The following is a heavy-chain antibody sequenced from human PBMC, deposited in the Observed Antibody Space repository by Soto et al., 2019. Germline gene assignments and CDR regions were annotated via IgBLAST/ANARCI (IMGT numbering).Heavy chain of an antibody. Sequence: ASVKVSCKXSGYSFTAYCVHWVRQAPGQGLEWMGWINPNSGGTNYAQRFQGRVAMTTDTSTNTAYMELNSLKSDDTALYFCARSSGTYSDFGYWGQGTQVTVSS. J-gene: IGHJ4*01. V-gene: IGHV1-2*02. CDR1: GYSFTAYC. D-gene: IGHD1-26*01. CDR3: ARSSGTYSDFGY. CDR2: INPNSGGT.